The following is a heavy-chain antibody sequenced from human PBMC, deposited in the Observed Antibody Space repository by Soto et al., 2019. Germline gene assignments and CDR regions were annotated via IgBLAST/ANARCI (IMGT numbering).Heavy chain of an antibody. CDR3: ARGYGDYAPYYYYMDV. CDR1: GGSIRSYC. CDR2: IYHSGST. V-gene: IGHV4-59*01. D-gene: IGHD4-17*01. J-gene: IGHJ6*03. Sequence: SESLSLTCTVSGGSIRSYCWSWIRQPPGKGLEWIGYIYHSGSTNYNPSLKSRVTISVDTSKNQFSLKLSSVTAADTAVYYCARGYGDYAPYYYYMDVWGKGTTVTVSS.